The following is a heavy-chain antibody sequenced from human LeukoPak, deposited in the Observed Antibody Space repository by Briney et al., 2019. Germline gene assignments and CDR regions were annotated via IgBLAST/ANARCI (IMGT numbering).Heavy chain of an antibody. CDR1: GYTFTGYY. D-gene: IGHD1-26*01. J-gene: IGHJ6*02. Sequence: ASVKVSCKASGYTFTGYYMHWVRQAPGQGPEWMGWINPNSGDTKYAQKFQGWVTMTRDTSINTAYMELSRLTSDDTAVYYCARAWDDYYYYYGMDVWGQGATVTVSS. CDR3: ARAWDDYYYYYGMDV. CDR2: INPNSGDT. V-gene: IGHV1-2*04.